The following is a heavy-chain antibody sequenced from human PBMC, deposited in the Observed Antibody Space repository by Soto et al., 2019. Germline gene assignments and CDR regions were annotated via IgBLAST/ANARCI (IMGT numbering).Heavy chain of an antibody. Sequence: ASVKVSCKASGYTFTSYGISWVRQAPGQGLEWMGWISGNNGNTNYAQRFQGRVTMTTDTSTSTVYMEVKSLRSDDTAVYYCARGRSWXXXXXHNGMDFXXXGTTVTVS. CDR1: GYTFTSYG. CDR2: ISGNNGNT. J-gene: IGHJ6*01. D-gene: IGHD3-3*01. V-gene: IGHV1-18*04. CDR3: ARGRSWXXXXXHNGMDF.